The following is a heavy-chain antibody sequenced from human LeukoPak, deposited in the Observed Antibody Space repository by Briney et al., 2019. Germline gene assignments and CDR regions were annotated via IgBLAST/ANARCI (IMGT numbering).Heavy chain of an antibody. CDR1: GGSISSYY. J-gene: IGHJ5*02. V-gene: IGHV4-4*07. Sequence: SETLSLTCTVSGGSISSYYWSWIRQPAGKGLEWIGRIYTSGSTNYNPSLESRVTMSVDTSKNQFSLKLSSVTAADTAVYYCARDYPITIFGVVIRTRVWFDPWGQGTLVTVSS. D-gene: IGHD3-3*01. CDR3: ARDYPITIFGVVIRTRVWFDP. CDR2: IYTSGST.